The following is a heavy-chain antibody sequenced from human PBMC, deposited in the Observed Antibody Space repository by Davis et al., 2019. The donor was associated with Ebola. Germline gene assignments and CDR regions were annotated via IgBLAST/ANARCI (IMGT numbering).Heavy chain of an antibody. Sequence: GESLKISCKDSGNSFTSHWIGWVRQMPGKGLEWMGIIYTGDSDTRYSPSFRGQVTIPADKSMKTAFLQWSSLKASDTAMYYCASLRRTITGMDDAFDIWGQGTMVTVSP. CDR3: ASLRRTITGMDDAFDI. V-gene: IGHV5-51*01. CDR2: IYTGDSDT. D-gene: IGHD1-20*01. CDR1: GNSFTSHW. J-gene: IGHJ3*02.